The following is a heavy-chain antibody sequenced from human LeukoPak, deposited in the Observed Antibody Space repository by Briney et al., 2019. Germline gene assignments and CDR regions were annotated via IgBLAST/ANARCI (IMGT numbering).Heavy chain of an antibody. CDR3: AAPSGSTYYSPFDL. J-gene: IGHJ5*02. CDR2: IYYSGHT. D-gene: IGHD1-26*01. V-gene: IGHV4-39*01. Sequence: SETLSLTCTVSGASITSSNHYWGWIRQPPGKALEWIGNIYYSGHTSYTPSLKSRVFISVDTSKNQFSLRLTSVSAADTAVYYCAAPSGSTYYSPFDLWGQGTTVSVSS. CDR1: GASITSSNHY.